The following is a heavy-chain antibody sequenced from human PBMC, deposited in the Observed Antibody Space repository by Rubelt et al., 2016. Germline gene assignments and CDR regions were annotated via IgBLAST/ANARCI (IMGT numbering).Heavy chain of an antibody. J-gene: IGHJ6*02. CDR2: IYYSGTT. V-gene: IGHV4-38-2*02. Sequence: QVQLQESGPGLVKPSETLSLTCTVSGYSISSDYFWGWIRQPPGQGLEWIATIYYSGTTYYNASLKSRVTISVDKSKNQFSLKLNLLTDADTAVYYCARDPSYGMDVWGQGSTVTVSS. CDR3: ARDPSYGMDV. CDR1: GYSISSDYF.